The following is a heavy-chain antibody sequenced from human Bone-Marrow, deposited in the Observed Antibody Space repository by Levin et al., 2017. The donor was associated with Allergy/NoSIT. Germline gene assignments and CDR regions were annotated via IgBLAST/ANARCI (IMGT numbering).Heavy chain of an antibody. Sequence: SETLSLTCVVSGYSISSNCYWGWIRQPPGKGLAWIGNIYHSGNTFYNPSLRSRVTISVDTSKNQFSLKLNSVTAADTAVYYCARDCGDLIENWFDSWGQGTLVTVSS. J-gene: IGHJ5*01. CDR2: IYHSGNT. V-gene: IGHV4-38-2*02. CDR3: ARDCGDLIENWFDS. CDR1: GYSISSNCY. D-gene: IGHD3-22*01.